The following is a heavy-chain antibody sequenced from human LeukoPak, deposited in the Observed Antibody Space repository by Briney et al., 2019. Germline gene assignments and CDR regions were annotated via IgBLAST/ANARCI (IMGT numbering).Heavy chain of an antibody. J-gene: IGHJ6*02. D-gene: IGHD3-10*01. Sequence: PGGSLRLSCAASGSTFSSYGMHWVRQAPGKGLEWVAVIWYDGSNKYYADSVKGRFTISRDNSKNTLYLQMNSLRAEDTAVYYCARGGFVLLWFGELSLYGMDVWGQGTTVTVSS. V-gene: IGHV3-33*01. CDR3: ARGGFVLLWFGELSLYGMDV. CDR1: GSTFSSYG. CDR2: IWYDGSNK.